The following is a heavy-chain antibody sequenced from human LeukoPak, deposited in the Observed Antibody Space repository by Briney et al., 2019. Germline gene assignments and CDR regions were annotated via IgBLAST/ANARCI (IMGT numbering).Heavy chain of an antibody. D-gene: IGHD3-22*01. Sequence: SETLSLTCTVSGGSISSSSYYWSWIRQPPGKGLKWIGYIYYSGSTNYNPSLKSRVTISVDTSKNQFSLKLSSVTAADTAVYYCASAPGNYYDSSGYPDYWGQGTLVTVSS. CDR3: ASAPGNYYDSSGYPDY. V-gene: IGHV4-61*05. J-gene: IGHJ4*02. CDR1: GGSISSSSYY. CDR2: IYYSGST.